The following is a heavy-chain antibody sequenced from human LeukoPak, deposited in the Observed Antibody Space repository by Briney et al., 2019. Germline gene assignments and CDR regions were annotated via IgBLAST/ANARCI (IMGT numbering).Heavy chain of an antibody. D-gene: IGHD5-12*01. CDR3: ARGSRGGGYEAFDF. CDR2: INPNTGVT. CDR1: GYSFTVYY. J-gene: IGHJ4*02. Sequence: GASVKVSCKASGYSFTVYYIHWVRQAPGQGLEWMGRINPNTGVTDYAQKFQGRVTVTRDTSIGTVSMDLRLRSDDTAVYYCARGSRGGGYEAFDFWGQGTQVTVSS. V-gene: IGHV1-2*06.